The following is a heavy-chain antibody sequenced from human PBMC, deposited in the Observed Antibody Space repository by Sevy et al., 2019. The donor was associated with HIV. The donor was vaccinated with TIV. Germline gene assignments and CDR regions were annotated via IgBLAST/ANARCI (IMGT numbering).Heavy chain of an antibody. Sequence: GGSLRLSCAASEFTLSRYWMSWVRQAPGKGLEWVANINQDGSEKYYVDSVKGRFTISRDNSKNTLYLQMNSLRAEDTAVYYCHGDYDSSQLASYYYYGMDVWGQGTTVTVSS. J-gene: IGHJ6*02. CDR1: EFTLSRYW. V-gene: IGHV3-7*03. CDR3: HGDYDSSQLASYYYYGMDV. D-gene: IGHD3-22*01. CDR2: INQDGSEK.